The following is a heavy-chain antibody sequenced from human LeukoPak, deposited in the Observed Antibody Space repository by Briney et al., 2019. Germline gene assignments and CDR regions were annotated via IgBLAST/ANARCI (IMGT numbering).Heavy chain of an antibody. Sequence: PGGSLRLSCAASGFTFSSYGMHWVRQAPGKGLEWVAVISYDGSNKYYADSVKGRFTISRDNSKNTLYLQMNSLRPDDTAVYYCAKDPMVRGVINGMDVWGQGTTVIVSS. CDR3: AKDPMVRGVINGMDV. V-gene: IGHV3-30*18. CDR1: GFTFSSYG. J-gene: IGHJ6*02. D-gene: IGHD3-10*01. CDR2: ISYDGSNK.